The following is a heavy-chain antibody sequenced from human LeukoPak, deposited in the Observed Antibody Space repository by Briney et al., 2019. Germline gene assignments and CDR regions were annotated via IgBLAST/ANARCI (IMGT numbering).Heavy chain of an antibody. CDR3: ARADSSGYRY. D-gene: IGHD3-22*01. CDR1: GGSLSSYY. J-gene: IGHJ4*02. V-gene: IGHV4-4*07. Sequence: SETLSLTCTVSGGSLSSYYWSWIRQPAGKGLEWIGRIYSSGSTYYNPSLKSRVTISVDRSKNQFSLKLSSVTAADTAVYYCARADSSGYRYWGQGTLVTVSS. CDR2: IYSSGST.